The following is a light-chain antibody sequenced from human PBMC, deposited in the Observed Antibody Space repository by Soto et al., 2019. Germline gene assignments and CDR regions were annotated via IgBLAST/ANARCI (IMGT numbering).Light chain of an antibody. CDR1: HTLSGNY. Sequence: NLLTQSPGTLSLSPGDRATLSCRAIHTLSGNYLAWYQHKPGQAPRILIYRASTRDTGVSDRFSGSGSGTDFTLTITSLPPEDFATYYCHHYGTSPWAFGQGTKVDIK. J-gene: IGKJ1*01. V-gene: IGKV3-20*01. CDR3: HHYGTSPWA. CDR2: RAS.